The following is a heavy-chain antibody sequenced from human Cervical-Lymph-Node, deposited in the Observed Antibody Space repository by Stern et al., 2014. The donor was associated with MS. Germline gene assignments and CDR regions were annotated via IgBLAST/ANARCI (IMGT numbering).Heavy chain of an antibody. Sequence: EVQLVESGGGLVQPGGSLKVSCAASGFTFSASVIHWVRQAPGKGLEWVGRIRNKGKNYATAYAVSVKGRFTISRDESKNTAYLHMSSLKVEDTAVYYCAPSSAIWGRGTMVTVSS. CDR1: GFTFSASV. J-gene: IGHJ3*02. CDR3: APSSAI. CDR2: IRNKGKNYAT. V-gene: IGHV3-73*02.